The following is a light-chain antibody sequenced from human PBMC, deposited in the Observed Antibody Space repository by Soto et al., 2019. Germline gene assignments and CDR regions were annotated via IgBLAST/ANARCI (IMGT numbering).Light chain of an antibody. J-gene: IGLJ2*01. Sequence: QSVLTQPPSASATPGQRVTISCTGSSSNIGAGYDVHWYQQLPGTAPKLLIYGNSNRPSGVPDRFSGSKSGTSASLAITGLQAEDEADYYCQSYDSSLSGSHVVFGGGTKVTVL. V-gene: IGLV1-40*01. CDR2: GNS. CDR1: SSNIGAGYD. CDR3: QSYDSSLSGSHVV.